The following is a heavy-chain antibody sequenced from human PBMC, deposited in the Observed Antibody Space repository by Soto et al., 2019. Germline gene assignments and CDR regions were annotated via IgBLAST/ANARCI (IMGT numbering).Heavy chain of an antibody. CDR1: RYTFTGYY. CDR2: INPNSGGT. Sequence: ASVKASCKASRYTFTGYYLHWLRQAPGQGLEWMGWINPNSGGTNYAQKFQGWVTMTRDTSISTAYMELSRLRSDDTAMYYCARHLSSSGYYYGYWGQGTLVTVSS. V-gene: IGHV1-2*04. CDR3: ARHLSSSGYYYGY. D-gene: IGHD3-22*01. J-gene: IGHJ4*02.